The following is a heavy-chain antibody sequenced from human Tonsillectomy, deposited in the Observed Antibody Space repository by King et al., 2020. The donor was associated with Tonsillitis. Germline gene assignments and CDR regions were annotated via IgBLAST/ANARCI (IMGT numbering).Heavy chain of an antibody. Sequence: VQLQESGPGLVKPSETLSLTCTVSGGSISSYYLSWIRQPPGKGLEWIGYIYYSGSTNYNPPLKSRVTISVDTSKNQFSLKLSSVTAAATAVYYCARPRMVRGGFDPWGQGTLVTVSS. CDR3: ARPRMVRGGFDP. J-gene: IGHJ5*02. CDR1: GGSISSYY. D-gene: IGHD3-10*01. CDR2: IYYSGST. V-gene: IGHV4-59*08.